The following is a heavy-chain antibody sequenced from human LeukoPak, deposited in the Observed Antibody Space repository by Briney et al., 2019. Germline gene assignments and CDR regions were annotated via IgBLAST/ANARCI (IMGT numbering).Heavy chain of an antibody. D-gene: IGHD3-22*01. V-gene: IGHV3-30*02. CDR1: GYTFSSYG. CDR2: IRYDGSNK. J-gene: IGHJ4*02. Sequence: GGSLRLPCAACGYTFSSYGMHWVRQAPGKGLEWVAFIRYDGSNKYYADSVKGRFTISRDNSKNTLYLQMNSLRAEDTAVYYCAKVRATYDSSGPWYFDYWGQGTLVTVSS. CDR3: AKVRATYDSSGPWYFDY.